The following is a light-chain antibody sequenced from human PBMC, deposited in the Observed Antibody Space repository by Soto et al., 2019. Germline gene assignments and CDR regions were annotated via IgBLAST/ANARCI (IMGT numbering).Light chain of an antibody. CDR1: QGIRTE. Sequence: ATQMTQSPSSLSASVGDRVTIACRASQGIRTELGWYQQKPGEAPKLLIYAASTLQSGVPSRFSGSGSGTDFTLTISSLQPEDFETYYCLQDYDYPRTFGQGTKVEMK. V-gene: IGKV1-6*01. CDR2: AAS. J-gene: IGKJ1*01. CDR3: LQDYDYPRT.